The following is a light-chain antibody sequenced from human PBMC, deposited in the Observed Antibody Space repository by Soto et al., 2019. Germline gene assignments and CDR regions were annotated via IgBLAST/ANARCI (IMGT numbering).Light chain of an antibody. CDR1: QSVSSY. V-gene: IGKV3-11*01. CDR2: AAS. CDR3: QQRSNWLT. J-gene: IGKJ4*01. Sequence: EIVLTQSPATLSLSPGERATLSCRASQSVSSYLAWYQQKPGQAPRLLIYAASNRATGIPARFSGSGSGTDFTLTIRSLEPEDFAVYDCQQRSNWLTFGGGTKVEIK.